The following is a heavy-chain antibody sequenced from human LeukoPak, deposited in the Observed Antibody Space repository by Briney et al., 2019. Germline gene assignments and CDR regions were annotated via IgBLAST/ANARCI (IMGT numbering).Heavy chain of an antibody. CDR1: GFTFSIYA. J-gene: IGHJ4*02. CDR2: INQGGGVK. V-gene: IGHV3-7*02. Sequence: GGSLRLSCAAFGFTFSIYAMTWVRQAPGKGLEWVANINQGGGVKYYVDSVKGRFTISRDDTESSLYVQMNSLRDEDTAVYYCARFGYSGWNLENWGQGTLVTVSS. CDR3: ARFGYSGWNLEN. D-gene: IGHD5-12*01.